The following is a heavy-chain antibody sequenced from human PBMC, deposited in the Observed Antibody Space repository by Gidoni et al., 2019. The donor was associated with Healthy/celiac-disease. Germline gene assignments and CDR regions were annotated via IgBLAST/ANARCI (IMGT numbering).Heavy chain of an antibody. D-gene: IGHD3-16*01. CDR3: ANLPVFSRGPQGGAFDI. V-gene: IGHV3-9*01. J-gene: IGHJ3*02. Sequence: RFTISRDNAKNSLYLQMNSLRAEDTALYYCANLPVFSRGPQGGAFDIWGQGTMVTVSS.